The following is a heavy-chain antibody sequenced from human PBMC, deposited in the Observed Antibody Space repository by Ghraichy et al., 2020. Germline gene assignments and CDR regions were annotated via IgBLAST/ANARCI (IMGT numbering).Heavy chain of an antibody. CDR2: FHFSGST. CDR1: GGYISSYY. J-gene: IGHJ6*02. Sequence: SQTLSLTCTVSGGYISSYYWSWIRQAPGKGLEWIGDFHFSGSTNYNPSLKSRVTMSADTPTNNFYLKLSSVTAADTAVYYCARCRPHCSSTACYYPSYYNTYDMDVWGQGTTVTVSS. V-gene: IGHV4-4*09. CDR3: ARCRPHCSSTACYYPSYYNTYDMDV. D-gene: IGHD2-2*01.